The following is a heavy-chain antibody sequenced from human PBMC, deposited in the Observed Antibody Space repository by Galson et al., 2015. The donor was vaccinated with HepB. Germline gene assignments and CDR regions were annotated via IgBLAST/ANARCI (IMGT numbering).Heavy chain of an antibody. Sequence: SLRLSCAASGFNFRRFAMAWVRQAPGRGLQWVSGISGSGLCKNSAYSVTGRFAISRDKSKNTLYLQMNGLGAGDTALYFCARPRDVGSGWTRVGWFFDLWGRGTLVTVAS. CDR1: GFNFRRFA. D-gene: IGHD6-19*01. CDR2: ISGSGLCK. V-gene: IGHV3-23*01. CDR3: ARPRDVGSGWTRVGWFFDL. J-gene: IGHJ2*01.